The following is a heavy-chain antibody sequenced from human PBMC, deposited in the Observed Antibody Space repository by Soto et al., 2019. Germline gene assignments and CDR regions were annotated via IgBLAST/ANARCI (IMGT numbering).Heavy chain of an antibody. J-gene: IGHJ6*02. D-gene: IGHD6-6*01. CDR1: GYTFTSYG. Sequence: ASVKVSCKASGYTFTSYGISWVRQAPGQGLEWMGWISAYNGNTNYAQKLQGRVTMTTDTSTSTAYMELRSLRSDDTAVYYCARDLKGSSSSWGPRFYYYYGMDVWGQGTTGTVSS. V-gene: IGHV1-18*01. CDR2: ISAYNGNT. CDR3: ARDLKGSSSSWGPRFYYYYGMDV.